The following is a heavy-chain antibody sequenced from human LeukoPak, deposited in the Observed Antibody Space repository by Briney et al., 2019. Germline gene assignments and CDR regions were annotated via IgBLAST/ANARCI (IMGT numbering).Heavy chain of an antibody. Sequence: GGSLRLSCAASGFTVSSNYMSWVRQAPGKGLEWVSVIYSGGSTYYADSVKGRFTISRDNSKNTLYLQMNSLRVEDTAVYYCAKVDSGSYYNVGDWFDPWGQGTLVTVSS. CDR3: AKVDSGSYYNVGDWFDP. CDR2: IYSGGST. J-gene: IGHJ5*02. V-gene: IGHV3-53*01. CDR1: GFTVSSNY. D-gene: IGHD3-10*01.